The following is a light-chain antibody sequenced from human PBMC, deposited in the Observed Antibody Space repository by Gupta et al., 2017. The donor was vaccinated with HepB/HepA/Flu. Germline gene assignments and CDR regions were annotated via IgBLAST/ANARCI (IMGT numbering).Light chain of an antibody. J-gene: IGKJ4*01. CDR3: QQRGNWPLT. V-gene: IGKV3-11*01. Sequence: IVLTQSPATLSLSPGERATLSCRASQSVSSYLAWYQLKPGQAPRLLIYDTSNRATGIPARFSGSGSGTDFTLTISSLEPEDFAVYYCQQRGNWPLTFGGGTKVEIK. CDR1: QSVSSY. CDR2: DTS.